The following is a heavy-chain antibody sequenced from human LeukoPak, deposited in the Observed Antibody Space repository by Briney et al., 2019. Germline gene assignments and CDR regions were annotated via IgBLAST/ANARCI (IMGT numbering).Heavy chain of an antibody. J-gene: IGHJ4*02. V-gene: IGHV3-9*01. CDR2: ISWNSGSI. D-gene: IGHD1-26*01. CDR3: AKDSSSGSLDY. CDR1: GFTFRSYG. Sequence: GGSLRLSCAASGFTFRSYGMSWVRQAPGKGLEWVSGISWNSGSIGYADSVKGRFTISRDNAKNSLYLQMSSLRAEDTALYYCAKDSSSGSLDYWGQGTLVTVSS.